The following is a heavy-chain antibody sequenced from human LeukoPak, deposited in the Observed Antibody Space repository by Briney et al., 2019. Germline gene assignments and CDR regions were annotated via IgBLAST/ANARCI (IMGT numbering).Heavy chain of an antibody. Sequence: PGGSLRLSCVGSGFTFTTYWMSWVRQAPGKGLEWVANIKQDGSEKYYVDSVKGRFTISRDNAKNTLYLQMNSLRAEDTAVYYCARRSAARDAFDIWGQGTMVTVSS. J-gene: IGHJ3*02. CDR3: ARRSAARDAFDI. CDR2: IKQDGSEK. CDR1: GFTFTTYW. D-gene: IGHD6-6*01. V-gene: IGHV3-7*01.